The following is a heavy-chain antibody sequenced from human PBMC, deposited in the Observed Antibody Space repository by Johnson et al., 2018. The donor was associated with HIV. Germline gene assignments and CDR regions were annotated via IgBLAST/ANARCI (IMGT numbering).Heavy chain of an antibody. V-gene: IGHV3-30*14. D-gene: IGHD2-8*02. J-gene: IGHJ3*02. CDR3: ARSSILVTDALDI. CDR2: ISYDGSNK. CDR1: GFTFSSYA. Sequence: VQLVESGGGVVQPGRSLRLSCAASGFTFSSYAMHWVRQAPGKGLEWVAVISYDGSNKYYADSVKGRFTISRDNSKNTLNLQMNSLRAEDTAVYYCARSSILVTDALDIWGQGTMVTVSS.